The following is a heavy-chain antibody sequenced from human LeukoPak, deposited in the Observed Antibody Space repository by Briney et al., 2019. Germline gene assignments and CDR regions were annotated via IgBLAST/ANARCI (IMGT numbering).Heavy chain of an antibody. D-gene: IGHD4-17*01. CDR2: INPSGGST. J-gene: IGHJ6*03. CDR3: ARGPPVTTINYYYMDV. Sequence: ASVKVSCKASGYTFTSYYMHWVRQAPGQGLEWMGIINPSGGSTSYAQKFQGRVTMTRDTSTSTVYMELSSLRSDDTAVYYCARGPPVTTINYYYMDVWGKGTTVTVSS. V-gene: IGHV1-46*01. CDR1: GYTFTSYY.